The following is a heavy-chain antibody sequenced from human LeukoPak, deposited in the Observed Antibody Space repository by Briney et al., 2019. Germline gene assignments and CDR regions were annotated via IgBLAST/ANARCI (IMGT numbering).Heavy chain of an antibody. J-gene: IGHJ4*02. CDR3: ARLGYCNADNCYCPFDY. Sequence: SETLSLTCTVSGDSISSSSHHWGWIRQPPGKGLEWIGTIYYTGSTYYNPSLESRVTISVDTSKNQFSLKLSSVTAADTALYYCARLGYCNADNCYCPFDYWGQGTLVTVSS. V-gene: IGHV4-39*01. D-gene: IGHD2-15*01. CDR2: IYYTGST. CDR1: GDSISSSSHH.